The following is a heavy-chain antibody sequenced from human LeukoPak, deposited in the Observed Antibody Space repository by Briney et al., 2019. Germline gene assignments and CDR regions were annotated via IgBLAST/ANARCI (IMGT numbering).Heavy chain of an antibody. CDR3: ARDYGDFPAYYFDY. Sequence: SQTLSLTCTVSGASISSGSYYWNWIRQPAGKGLEWIGRIFASGSTNYNPSPKSRVTISLDTSKNQFSLKLRSVTAADTAVYYCARDYGDFPAYYFDYWGQGTLVTVSS. CDR2: IFASGST. V-gene: IGHV4-61*02. D-gene: IGHD4-17*01. CDR1: GASISSGSYY. J-gene: IGHJ4*02.